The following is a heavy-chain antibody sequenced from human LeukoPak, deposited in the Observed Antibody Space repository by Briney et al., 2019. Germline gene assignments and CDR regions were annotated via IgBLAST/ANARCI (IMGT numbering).Heavy chain of an antibody. V-gene: IGHV4-4*09. CDR1: GASISTFY. CDR2: IYTSEVT. Sequence: SETLCLTCTGPGASISTFYWNSFRQPPAKGLEWVGYIYTSEVTIYSPSFRSRVAISVDTSKNQFSLNLSSVTAADTAVYFCARSDGIVGEEAWFDLWGPGTLVTVSS. CDR3: ARSDGIVGEEAWFDL. J-gene: IGHJ5*02. D-gene: IGHD1-26*01.